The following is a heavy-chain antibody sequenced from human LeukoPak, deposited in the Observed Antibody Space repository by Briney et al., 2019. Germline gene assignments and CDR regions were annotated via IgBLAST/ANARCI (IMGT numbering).Heavy chain of an antibody. J-gene: IGHJ4*02. CDR1: GFNFRTYS. Sequence: GGSPRLSCAASGFNFRTYSMNWVRQAPGKGLEWVSHIGSGITYADSVKGRFTISRDNAKNSLYLQMNSLRGEDTAVYYCAREDRWHQGLDYWGQGTLVTVSS. CDR2: IGSGIT. V-gene: IGHV3-48*04. CDR3: AREDRWHQGLDY.